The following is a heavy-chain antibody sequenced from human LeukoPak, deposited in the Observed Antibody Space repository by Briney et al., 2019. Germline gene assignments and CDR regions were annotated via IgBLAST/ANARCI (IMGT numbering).Heavy chain of an antibody. CDR1: GFTFSSYG. D-gene: IGHD3-10*01. CDR3: ARGYGVRGVRAQATGGY. J-gene: IGHJ4*02. V-gene: IGHV3-33*01. CDR2: IWYDGSNK. Sequence: PGGSLRLSCAASGFTFSSYGMHWVRQAPGKGLEWVAVIWYDGSNKYYADSMKGRFTISRDNSKNTLYLQMNSLRAEDTAVYYCARGYGVRGVRAQATGGYWGQGTLVTVSS.